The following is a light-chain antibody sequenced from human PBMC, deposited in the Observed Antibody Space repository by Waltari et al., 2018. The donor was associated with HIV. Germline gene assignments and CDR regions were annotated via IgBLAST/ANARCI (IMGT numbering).Light chain of an antibody. Sequence: DIVMTQSPASLTLSLGARATINCKSSRSILYSSNNKNYLAWYQQKPGQPPKLLIYWASTRESGVPDRFSGSGSGTNVTLTISGLQTEDLAVYYCQQYFSSPLTFGGGTRVEIK. J-gene: IGKJ4*01. CDR1: RSILYSSNNKNY. V-gene: IGKV4-1*01. CDR2: WAS. CDR3: QQYFSSPLT.